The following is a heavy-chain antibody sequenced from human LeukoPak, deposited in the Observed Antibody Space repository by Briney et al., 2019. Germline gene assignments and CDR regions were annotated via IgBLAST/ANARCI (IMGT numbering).Heavy chain of an antibody. CDR3: ARHVHSGYYDY. D-gene: IGHD3-22*01. Sequence: SETLSLTCTVSGGSISSYYWSWIRQPPGKGLEWIGYIYYSGSTNYNPSLKSRVTISVDTSKNQFSLKLSSVTAADTAVYYCARHVHSGYYDYWDQGTLVTVSS. CDR1: GGSISSYY. V-gene: IGHV4-59*08. CDR2: IYYSGST. J-gene: IGHJ4*02.